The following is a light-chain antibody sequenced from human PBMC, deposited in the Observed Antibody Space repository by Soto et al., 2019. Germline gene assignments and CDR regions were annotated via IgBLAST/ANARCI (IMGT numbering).Light chain of an antibody. CDR2: DAS. CDR1: RGIGNA. J-gene: IGKJ1*01. V-gene: IGKV3-15*01. CDR3: QQYKKWPRT. Sequence: PGDRVTITCRPSRGIGNALAWYXQKXGQXXRXXXYDASTRATGIPARFSGSGYGTEFTLTISSLQSEDFAVYYCQQYKKWPRTFGHGNKVDIK.